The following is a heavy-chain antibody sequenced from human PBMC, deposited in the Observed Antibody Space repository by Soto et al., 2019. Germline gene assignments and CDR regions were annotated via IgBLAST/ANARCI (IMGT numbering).Heavy chain of an antibody. CDR3: TRAGSPSGSGYYYYGMDV. Sequence: GESLKISCTASGFTFGDYAMSWVRQAPGKGLEWVGFIRSKAYGGTTEYAASVKGRFTISRDDSKSIAYLQMNSLKTEDTAVYYCTRAGSPSGSGYYYYGMDVWGQGTTVTVSS. V-gene: IGHV3-49*04. CDR1: GFTFGDYA. D-gene: IGHD3-10*01. CDR2: IRSKAYGGTT. J-gene: IGHJ6*02.